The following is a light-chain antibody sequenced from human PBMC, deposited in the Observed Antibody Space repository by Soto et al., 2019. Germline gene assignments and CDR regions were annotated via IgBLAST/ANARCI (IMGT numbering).Light chain of an antibody. CDR1: QGISNR. CDR2: QAS. Sequence: DVPMTQSPSTLSASVGDRVTITCRASQGISNRLAWYQQKPGKAPKLLIYQASSLKSGVPSRFGGSGSGTEFTLTITSLQPDDFATYYCQQYNSHWTFGQGTKVEIK. CDR3: QQYNSHWT. V-gene: IGKV1-5*03. J-gene: IGKJ1*01.